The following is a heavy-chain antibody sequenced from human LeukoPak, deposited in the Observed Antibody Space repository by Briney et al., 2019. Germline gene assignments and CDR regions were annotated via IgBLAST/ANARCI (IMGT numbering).Heavy chain of an antibody. CDR1: GGSISSSSYY. Sequence: SETLSLTCTVSGGSISSSSYYWGWIRQPPGKGLEWIGSIYYSGSTYYNPSLKSRVTISVDTSKNQFSLKLSSVTAADTAVYYCARHRTIWDAFDIWGQGTMVTVSS. V-gene: IGHV4-39*01. CDR3: ARHRTIWDAFDI. J-gene: IGHJ3*02. CDR2: IYYSGST. D-gene: IGHD1-7*01.